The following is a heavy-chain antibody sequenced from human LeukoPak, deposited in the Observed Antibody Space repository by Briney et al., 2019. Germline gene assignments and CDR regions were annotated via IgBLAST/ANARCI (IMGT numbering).Heavy chain of an antibody. CDR2: IYYSGTT. J-gene: IGHJ5*02. Sequence: SETLSLTCTVSGGSISSYYWSWIRQPPGKGLEWIGYIYYSGTTNYNPYLKSRVTISVDTSKNQFSLKLSSVTAADTAVYYCARHGYGSGSYRWFDPWGQGTLVTVSS. D-gene: IGHD3-10*01. CDR1: GGSISSYY. CDR3: ARHGYGSGSYRWFDP. V-gene: IGHV4-59*08.